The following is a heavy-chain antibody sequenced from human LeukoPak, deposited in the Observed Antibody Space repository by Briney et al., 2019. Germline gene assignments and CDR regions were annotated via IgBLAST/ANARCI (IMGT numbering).Heavy chain of an antibody. J-gene: IGHJ5*02. CDR2: INHSGST. Sequence: SETLSLTCAVYGGSFSGYYWSWIRQPPGKGLEWIGEINHSGSTNYNPSLKSRVTISVDTSKNQFSLKLSSVTAADTAVYYCARHLPWYYYGSGSYYNGDWFDPWGQGTLVTVSS. CDR3: ARHLPWYYYGSGSYYNGDWFDP. D-gene: IGHD3-10*01. V-gene: IGHV4-34*01. CDR1: GGSFSGYY.